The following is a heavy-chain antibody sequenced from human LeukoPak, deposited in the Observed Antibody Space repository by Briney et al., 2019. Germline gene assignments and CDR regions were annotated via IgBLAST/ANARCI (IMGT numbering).Heavy chain of an antibody. Sequence: GGSLRLSCVASGFTFSRHDMHWVRQDTGKGLEWVSAIGTLHDTFYPDSVKGRFTISRENAKNSLYLQMNSLRAGDTAVYYCATGRSSGWSYAFDIWGQGTMVTVSS. CDR3: ATGRSSGWSYAFDI. V-gene: IGHV3-13*01. CDR1: GFTFSRHD. J-gene: IGHJ3*02. D-gene: IGHD6-19*01. CDR2: IGTLHDT.